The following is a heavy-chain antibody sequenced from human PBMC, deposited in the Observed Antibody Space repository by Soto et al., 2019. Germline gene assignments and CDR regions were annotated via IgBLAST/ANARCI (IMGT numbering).Heavy chain of an antibody. CDR2: IIPIFGTA. CDR1: GGTFSSYA. V-gene: IGHV1-69*13. Sequence: SVKVSCKASGGTFSSYAISWVRQAPGQGFEWMGGIIPIFGTANYAQKFQGRVTITADESTSTAYMELSSLRSEDTAVYYCARDGDLTIFGRDDAFDIWGQGTMVTVSS. J-gene: IGHJ3*02. CDR3: ARDGDLTIFGRDDAFDI. D-gene: IGHD3-3*01.